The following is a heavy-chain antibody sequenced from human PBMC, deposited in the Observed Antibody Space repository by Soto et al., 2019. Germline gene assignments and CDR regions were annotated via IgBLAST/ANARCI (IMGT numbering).Heavy chain of an antibody. CDR1: GFTFSSYA. V-gene: IGHV3-23*01. Sequence: EVELLESGGGLAQPGGSLRLSCAASGFTFSSYAMSWVRQAPGKGLEWVSGISGSGGTTYYADSVKGRFTISRDNSKNTLYLQMNSLRAEDTAVYYCAKHGDIVVVTALDYWGQGTLVTVSS. CDR3: AKHGDIVVVTALDY. CDR2: ISGSGGTT. J-gene: IGHJ4*02. D-gene: IGHD2-21*02.